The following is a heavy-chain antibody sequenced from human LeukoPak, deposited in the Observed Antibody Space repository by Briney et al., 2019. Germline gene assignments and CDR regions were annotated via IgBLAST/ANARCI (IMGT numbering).Heavy chain of an antibody. CDR3: ARALQPGYSGNYYGY. CDR2: ILYDGSNK. D-gene: IGHD1-26*01. CDR1: GFTFSSYA. Sequence: GGSLRLSCAASGFTFSSYAMHWVRQAPGKGLEWVAVILYDGSNKYYADSVKGRFTISRDNSKNTLYLQMNSLSVEDTAVYYCARALQPGYSGNYYGYWGQGTLVTVSS. J-gene: IGHJ4*02. V-gene: IGHV3-30-3*01.